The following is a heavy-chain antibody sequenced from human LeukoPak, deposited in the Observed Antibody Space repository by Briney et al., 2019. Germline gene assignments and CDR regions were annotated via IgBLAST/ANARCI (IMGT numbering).Heavy chain of an antibody. V-gene: IGHV3-23*01. CDR1: GFTFSSYA. J-gene: IGHJ4*02. CDR3: AKSITMIVVVKGYFDY. Sequence: GGSLRLSCAASGFTFSSYAMSWVRQAPGKGLEWVSAISGSGGSTYYADSVKGRFTISRDNSKNTLYLQMNSLRAEDTAVYYCAKSITMIVVVKGYFDYWGLGTLVTVSS. CDR2: ISGSGGST. D-gene: IGHD3-22*01.